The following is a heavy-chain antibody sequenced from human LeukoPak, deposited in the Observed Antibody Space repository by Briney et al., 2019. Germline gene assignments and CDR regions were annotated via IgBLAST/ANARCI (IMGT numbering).Heavy chain of an antibody. D-gene: IGHD5-18*01. CDR2: IKKDGSEK. CDR1: GFTFSSYW. J-gene: IGHJ4*02. Sequence: GGSLRLSCAASGFTFSSYWMSWVRQAPGKGLEWVANIKKDGSEKYYVDSVKGRFTISRDNAKTSLYLQMNSLRAEDTDEYYCARDLSGVTGYTYGRGIDYWGQGTLVTVSS. CDR3: ARDLSGVTGYTYGRGIDY. V-gene: IGHV3-7*01.